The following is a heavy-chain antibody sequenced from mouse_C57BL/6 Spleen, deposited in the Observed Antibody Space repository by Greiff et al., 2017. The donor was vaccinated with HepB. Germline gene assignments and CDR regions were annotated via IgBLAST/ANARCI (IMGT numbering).Heavy chain of an antibody. J-gene: IGHJ2*01. CDR3: ARSPYYCDY. CDR1: GYTFTSYW. Sequence: VQLQQSGAELVKPGASVKLSCKASGYTFTSYWMHWVKQRPGQGLEWIGLIHPNSGTTNYNEKFKSKATLTVDKSSITAYMQRSSLTSEDSAVYYCARSPYYCDYWGQGTTLTVSS. CDR2: IHPNSGTT. V-gene: IGHV1-64*01.